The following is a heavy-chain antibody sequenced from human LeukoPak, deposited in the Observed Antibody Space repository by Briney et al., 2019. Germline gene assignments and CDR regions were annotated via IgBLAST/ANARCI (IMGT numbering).Heavy chain of an antibody. V-gene: IGHV3-48*04. CDR3: ARHEQLRVYYMDV. J-gene: IGHJ6*03. Sequence: GGSLRLSCAASGFTFSSYAMSWVRQAPGKGLEWVSYISSSGSTIHYADSVKGRFTISRDNAKNSLYLQMNSLRAEDTAVYYCARHEQLRVYYMDVWGKGTTVTVSS. CDR2: ISSSGSTI. D-gene: IGHD6-6*01. CDR1: GFTFSSYA.